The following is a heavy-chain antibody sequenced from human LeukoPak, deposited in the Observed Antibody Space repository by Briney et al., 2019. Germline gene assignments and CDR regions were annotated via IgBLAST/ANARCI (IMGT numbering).Heavy chain of an antibody. V-gene: IGHV3-23*01. J-gene: IGHJ4*02. D-gene: IGHD3-22*01. CDR1: GFTFSSYA. Sequence: QSGGSLRLSCAASGFTFSSYAMSWVRQARGKGLEWVSAISGSGGSTYYADSVKGRFTISRDNSKHTLYLQMTRLRAEDTAVYYCAKASTIVPPLYYFDYWGQGTLVTVSS. CDR3: AKASTIVPPLYYFDY. CDR2: ISGSGGST.